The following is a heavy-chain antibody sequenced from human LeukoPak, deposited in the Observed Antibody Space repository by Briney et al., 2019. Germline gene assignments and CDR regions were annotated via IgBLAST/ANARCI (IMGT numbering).Heavy chain of an antibody. J-gene: IGHJ4*02. CDR2: IYSGGNT. Sequence: GGSLRLSCAASGFTVRSNYMSWVRQAPGKGLEWVSVIYSGGNTYYADSVKGRFTISRDNAKNTLYLQMNSLRAEDTAVYYCASRTDTAMVDYWGQGTLVTVSS. D-gene: IGHD5-18*01. V-gene: IGHV3-66*01. CDR1: GFTVRSNY. CDR3: ASRTDTAMVDY.